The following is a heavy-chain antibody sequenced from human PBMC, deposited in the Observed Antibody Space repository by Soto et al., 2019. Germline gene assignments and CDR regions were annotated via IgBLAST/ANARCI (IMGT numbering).Heavy chain of an antibody. V-gene: IGHV2-26*01. CDR3: ARIPPYCSSTSCFYYYYGMDV. Sequence: SGPTLVNPTETLTLTCTVSGFSLSNARMGVSWIRQPPGKALEWLAHIFSNDEKSYSTSLKSRLTISKDTSKSQVVLTMTNMDPVDTATYYCARIPPYCSSTSCFYYYYGMDVWGQGTTVTVSS. CDR1: GFSLSNARMG. J-gene: IGHJ6*02. D-gene: IGHD2-2*01. CDR2: IFSNDEK.